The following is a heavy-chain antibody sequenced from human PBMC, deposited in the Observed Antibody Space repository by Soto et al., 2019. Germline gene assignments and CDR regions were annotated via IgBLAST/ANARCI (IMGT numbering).Heavy chain of an antibody. CDR1: GFTFSSYG. J-gene: IGHJ6*02. D-gene: IGHD3-10*01. CDR2: IWYDGSNK. V-gene: IGHV3-33*01. CDR3: ARDFSRPVRGVIPYYYYYYGMDV. Sequence: AGGSLRLAGSGSGFTFSSYGMHWVRQAPGKGLEWVAVIWYDGSNKYYADSVKGRFTISRDNSKNTLYLQMNSLRAEDTAVYYCARDFSRPVRGVIPYYYYYYGMDVWGQGTTVTVSS.